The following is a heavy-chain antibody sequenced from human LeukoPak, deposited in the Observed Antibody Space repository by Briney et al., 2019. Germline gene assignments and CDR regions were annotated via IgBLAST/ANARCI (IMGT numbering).Heavy chain of an antibody. CDR1: AFIFSGHW. J-gene: IGHJ4*02. CDR3: ARDPPAAGSWPTFDY. Sequence: GGSLRLSCEGSAFIFSGHWMNWVRQTPGKGLEWVAVISYDGSNKYYADSVKGRFTISRDNSKNTLYLQMNSLRAEDTAVYYCARDPPAAGSWPTFDYWGQGTLVTVSS. CDR2: ISYDGSNK. V-gene: IGHV3-30*03. D-gene: IGHD6-13*01.